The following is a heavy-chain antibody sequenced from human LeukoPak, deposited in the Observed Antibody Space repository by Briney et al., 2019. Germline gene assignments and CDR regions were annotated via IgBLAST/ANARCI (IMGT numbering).Heavy chain of an antibody. J-gene: IGHJ4*02. V-gene: IGHV3-48*04. CDR3: ARVGGCSGGSCHSGFDY. CDR1: GFTFSSYS. D-gene: IGHD2-15*01. Sequence: GGSLRLSCAASGFTFSSYSMNWVRQAPGKGLEWVSYISSSSSTIYYADSVKGRFTISRDNAKNSLYLQMNSLRAEDTAVYYCARVGGCSGGSCHSGFDYWGQGTLVTVSS. CDR2: ISSSSSTI.